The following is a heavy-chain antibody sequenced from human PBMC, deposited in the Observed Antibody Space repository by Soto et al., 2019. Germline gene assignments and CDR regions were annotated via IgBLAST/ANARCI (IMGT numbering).Heavy chain of an antibody. CDR3: ARLGSRSYYGYYYGMDV. CDR1: GGSISSSSYY. D-gene: IGHD1-26*01. CDR2: IYYSGST. V-gene: IGHV4-39*01. J-gene: IGHJ6*02. Sequence: SETLSLTCTVSGGSISSSSYYWGWIRQPPGKGLEWIGSIYYSGSTYYNPSLKSRVTISVDTSKNQFSLKLSSVTAADTAVYYCARLGSRSYYGYYYGMDVWGQGTTVTVSS.